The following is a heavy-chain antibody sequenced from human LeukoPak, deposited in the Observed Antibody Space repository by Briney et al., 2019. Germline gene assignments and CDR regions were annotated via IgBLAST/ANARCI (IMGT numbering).Heavy chain of an antibody. V-gene: IGHV1-18*04. D-gene: IGHD3-10*01. CDR2: ISAYNGNT. J-gene: IGHJ6*04. Sequence: ASVKVSCKASGYTFTSYGISWVRRAPGQGLEWMGWISAYNGNTNYAQKLQGRVTMTTDTSTSTAYMELRSLRSDDTAVYYCARYYYGSGSYYNSDGMDVWGKGTTVTVSS. CDR1: GYTFTSYG. CDR3: ARYYYGSGSYYNSDGMDV.